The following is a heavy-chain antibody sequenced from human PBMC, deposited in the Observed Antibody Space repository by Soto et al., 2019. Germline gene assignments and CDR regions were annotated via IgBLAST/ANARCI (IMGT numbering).Heavy chain of an antibody. CDR2: IIPIFGTA. D-gene: IGHD3-10*01. J-gene: IGHJ6*02. CDR1: GGTFSSYA. CDR3: ASYGSGRRMGYGYYYYGMDV. Sequence: SVKVSCKASGGTFSSYAISWVRQAPGQGLEWMGGIIPIFGTANYAQKFQGRVTITADESTSTAYMELSSLRSEDTAVYYCASYGSGRRMGYGYYYYGMDVWGQGTTVTVSS. V-gene: IGHV1-69*13.